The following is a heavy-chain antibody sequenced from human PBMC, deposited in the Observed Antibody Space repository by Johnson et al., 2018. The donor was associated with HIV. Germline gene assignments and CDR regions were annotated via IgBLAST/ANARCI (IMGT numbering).Heavy chain of an antibody. Sequence: QVQLVESGGGVVQPGRSLRLSCAASGFTFSNYGMHWVRQAPGKGLEWVAVIWYDGSNKYYADSVKGRFTISRDDSKNTLLLQMKSLRAEDTAVYFCARKSVINFDAFDIWGQGTLVIVSS. CDR3: ARKSVINFDAFDI. J-gene: IGHJ3*02. V-gene: IGHV3-33*01. D-gene: IGHD4-23*01. CDR1: GFTFSNYG. CDR2: IWYDGSNK.